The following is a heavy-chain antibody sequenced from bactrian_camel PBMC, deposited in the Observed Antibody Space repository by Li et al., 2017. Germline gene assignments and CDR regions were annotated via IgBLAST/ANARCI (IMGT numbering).Heavy chain of an antibody. J-gene: IGHJ4*01. CDR1: EYTYNGRC. CDR2: IYTPTEGR. Sequence: DVQLVESGGGSVQAGGSLRLSWVASEYTYNGRCIGWFRQTPGKEREGVAGIYTPTEGRLYADSVKGRFTISQDNAKRVTYLEMSSLKPEDTAMYYCAVERNGHCPSLHVGQQNYWGQGTQVTFS. V-gene: IGHV3S31*01. CDR3: AVERNGHCPSLHVGQQNY.